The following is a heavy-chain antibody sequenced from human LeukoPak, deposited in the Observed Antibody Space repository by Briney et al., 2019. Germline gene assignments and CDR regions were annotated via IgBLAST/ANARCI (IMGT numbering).Heavy chain of an antibody. CDR1: IGSFSDYY. J-gene: IGHJ5*02. CDR3: ARGARFRNNWFDP. Sequence: SETLSLTCAVYIGSFSDYYWSWIRQSPGKGLEWIGEISHSGSTNYNPSLKSRVSMSVDTSKNQFSLNLRSVAAADTAVYYCARGARFRNNWFDPWGQGTLVTVSS. V-gene: IGHV4-34*01. CDR2: ISHSGST. D-gene: IGHD3-3*01.